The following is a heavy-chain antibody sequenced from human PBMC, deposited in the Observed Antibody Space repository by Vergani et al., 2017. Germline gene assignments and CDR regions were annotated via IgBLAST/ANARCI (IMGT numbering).Heavy chain of an antibody. J-gene: IGHJ4*02. CDR2: IYTSGST. V-gene: IGHV4-61*02. CDR3: ARDQVYYYDSLGIDY. CDR1: GGSISSGSYY. D-gene: IGHD3-22*01. Sequence: QLQLQESGPGLVKPSQTLSLTCTVSGGSISSGSYYWSWIRQPAGKGLEWIGRIYTSGSTNYNPSLKSRVTMSVDTSKNQFSLKLSSVTVADTAVYYCARDQVYYYDSLGIDYWGQGTLVTVSS.